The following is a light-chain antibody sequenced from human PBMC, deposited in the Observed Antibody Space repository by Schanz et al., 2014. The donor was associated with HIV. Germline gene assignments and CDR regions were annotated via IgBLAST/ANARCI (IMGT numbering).Light chain of an antibody. CDR1: SSDVGHYDY. CDR3: SSFAGSNIPWV. J-gene: IGLJ3*02. V-gene: IGLV2-8*01. Sequence: QSALTQPPSASGSRGQSVTISCTGTSSDVGHYDYVSWYQQHPGKAPKLMIYEVSKRPSGVSNRFSGSKSGNTASLTISGLQPEDEADYYCSSFAGSNIPWVFGGGTKVTVL. CDR2: EVS.